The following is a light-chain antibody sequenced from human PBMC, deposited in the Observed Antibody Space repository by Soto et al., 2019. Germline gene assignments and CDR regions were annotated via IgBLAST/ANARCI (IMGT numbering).Light chain of an antibody. CDR2: GAS. J-gene: IGKJ1*01. V-gene: IGKV1-17*01. CDR1: QDIRND. CDR3: QQYNSDSRT. Sequence: DIPMTQSPSSLSAFVGDRVTIACRASQDIRNDLGWFQQKAGKAPKRLIYGASTLQSGVPSRFSGSGSGTEFTLTISSLQPEDFATYYCQQYNSDSRTFGQGTELDIK.